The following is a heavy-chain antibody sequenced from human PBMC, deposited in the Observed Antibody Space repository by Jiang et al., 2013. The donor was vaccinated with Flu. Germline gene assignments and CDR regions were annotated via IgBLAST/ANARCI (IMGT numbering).Heavy chain of an antibody. Sequence: GSGLVKPSETLSLTCTVSGGSISSYYWSWIRQPPGKGLEWIGYIYYSGSTNYNPSLKSRVTISVDTSKNQFSLKLSSVTAADTAVYYCARVCRGSCYYGMDVWGQGTTVTVSS. V-gene: IGHV4-59*01. CDR2: IYYSGST. CDR1: GGSISSYY. D-gene: IGHD3-10*01. CDR3: ARVCRGSCYYGMDV. J-gene: IGHJ6*02.